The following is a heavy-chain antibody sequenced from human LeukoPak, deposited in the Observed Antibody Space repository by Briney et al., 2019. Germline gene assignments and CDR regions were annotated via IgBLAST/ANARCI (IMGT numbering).Heavy chain of an antibody. CDR3: ARVEIATKRWAFDY. CDR2: IYSGGST. J-gene: IGHJ4*02. CDR1: GFTVSSNY. D-gene: IGHD5-24*01. Sequence: GSLRLSCAASGFTVSSNYMSWVRQAPGKGLEWVSVIYSGGSTYYADSVKGRFTISRDNSKNTLYLQMNSLRAEDTAVYYCARVEIATKRWAFDYWGQGTLVTVSS. V-gene: IGHV3-53*01.